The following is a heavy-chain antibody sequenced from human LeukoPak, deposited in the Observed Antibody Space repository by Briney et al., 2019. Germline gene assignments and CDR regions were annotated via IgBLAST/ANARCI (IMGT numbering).Heavy chain of an antibody. J-gene: IGHJ4*02. CDR2: ISSVSSYI. Sequence: GGSLRLACAAIGFMFSDYSMNWVRRARGKGLEWVATISSVSSYIKYVDSVKGLFTICIDNSNNTLSLQTKSLSAEDTAVYYCASDHSLIAAAGIGNYWGQGTLVTVS. CDR1: GFMFSDYS. CDR3: ASDHSLIAAAGIGNY. D-gene: IGHD6-13*01. V-gene: IGHV3-21*01.